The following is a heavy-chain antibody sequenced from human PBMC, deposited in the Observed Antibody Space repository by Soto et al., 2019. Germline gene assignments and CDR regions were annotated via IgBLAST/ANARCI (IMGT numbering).Heavy chain of an antibody. V-gene: IGHV1-8*01. Sequence: QEQLVQSGAEVKKPGASVRVSCEASGYTFSINDIDWVRQASGQGLEWMGWMKPSTGDSGYAQDFQGRLTLTRDTATGTAYMELSSLRPEDTAVYYCARGGPAAGFDLWGQGTLVTVSS. CDR3: ARGGPAAGFDL. J-gene: IGHJ4*02. CDR1: GYTFSIND. CDR2: MKPSTGDS. D-gene: IGHD6-13*01.